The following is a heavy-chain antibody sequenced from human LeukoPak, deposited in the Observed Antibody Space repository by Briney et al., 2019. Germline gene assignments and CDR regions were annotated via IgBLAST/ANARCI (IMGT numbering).Heavy chain of an antibody. CDR3: AREQDAFDI. J-gene: IGHJ3*02. Sequence: GASVTVSCKASGYTFTVHYIHWVRQAPGQGLEWMGGINPNSDGTIYAQKFQGRVTMTRDTSIGTAYMELSRLSSDDTAVYYCAREQDAFDIWGQGTRVTVSS. CDR2: INPNSDGT. CDR1: GYTFTVHY. V-gene: IGHV1-2*02.